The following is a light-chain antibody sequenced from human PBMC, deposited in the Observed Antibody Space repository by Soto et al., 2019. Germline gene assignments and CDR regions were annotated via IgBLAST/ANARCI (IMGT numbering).Light chain of an antibody. CDR3: LSFDSSLSVV. CDR2: GNT. J-gene: IGLJ2*01. CDR1: SSNIGAGYD. V-gene: IGLV1-40*01. Sequence: QSVLTQPPSVSGAPGQRVTISCTGSSSNIGAGYDVHWYQQLPGRAPKLLIYGNTNRPSGVPDRFSGSKSGTSASLPITGLQAEDEADYYCLSFDSSLSVVFGGGTKVTVL.